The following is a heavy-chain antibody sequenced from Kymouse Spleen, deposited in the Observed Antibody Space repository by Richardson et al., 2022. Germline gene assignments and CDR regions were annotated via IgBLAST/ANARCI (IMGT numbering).Heavy chain of an antibody. CDR3: ARDYDFWSGYSSYYYYYGMDV. Sequence: QVQLQESGPGLVKPSQTLSLTCTVSGGSISSGGYYWSWIRQHPGKGLEWIGYIYYSGSTYYNPSLKSRVTISVDTSKNQFSLKLSSVTAADTAVYYCARDYDFWSGYSSYYYYYGMDVWGQGTTVTVSS. J-gene: IGHJ6*02. CDR2: IYYSGST. D-gene: IGHD3-3*01. V-gene: IGHV4-31*03. CDR1: GGSISSGGYY.